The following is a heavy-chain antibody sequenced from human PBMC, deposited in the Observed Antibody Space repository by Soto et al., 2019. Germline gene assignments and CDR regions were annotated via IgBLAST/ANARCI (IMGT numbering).Heavy chain of an antibody. CDR1: GASISYGGFS. J-gene: IGHJ6*02. CDR2: TYQSGSA. Sequence: SETLSLTCTVSGASISYGGFSWGWIRRSPGKGLEWFGYTYQSGSAYYNPSLKSRVTISVDRSKNQFSLNLTSVTAADTAVYYCARDYYGMDVWGQGTTVTVSS. V-gene: IGHV4-30-2*06. CDR3: ARDYYGMDV.